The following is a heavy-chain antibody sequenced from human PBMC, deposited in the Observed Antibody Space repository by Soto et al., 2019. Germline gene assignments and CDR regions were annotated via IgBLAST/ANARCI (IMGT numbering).Heavy chain of an antibody. CDR3: ARDDAGGGDKY. J-gene: IGHJ4*02. CDR2: INTDGSST. V-gene: IGHV3-74*01. Sequence: GWSLRLSCSASLFTLSTYWMHWVLQVPGKCLVWVSRINTDGSSTNYADSVKGRFTITSDTYASTVYMELSSLRSEDTAVLYCARDDAGGGDKYWGQGTLVTVSS. D-gene: IGHD3-10*01. CDR1: LFTLSTYW.